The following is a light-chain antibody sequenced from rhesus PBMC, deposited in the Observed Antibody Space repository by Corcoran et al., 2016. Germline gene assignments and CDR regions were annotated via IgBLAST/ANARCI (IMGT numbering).Light chain of an antibody. CDR1: QGISSY. CDR2: YAN. J-gene: IGKJ4*01. V-gene: IGKV1-32*02. Sequence: DIQMSQSPSSLSASVGDRVTITCRASQGISSYLNWYQQKPGKAPKLLLYYANGLASWVPSRFSGRGSGTEFTLTINSLQPEDFATYYCQQGNSNPLTFGGGTKVEIK. CDR3: QQGNSNPLT.